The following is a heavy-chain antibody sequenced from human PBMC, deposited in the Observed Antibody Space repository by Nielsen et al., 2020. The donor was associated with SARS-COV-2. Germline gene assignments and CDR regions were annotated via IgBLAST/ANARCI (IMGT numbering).Heavy chain of an antibody. CDR3: ARGGYYGSGSSYYYYYYYMDV. J-gene: IGHJ6*03. V-gene: IGHV1-2*04. CDR2: INPNSGGT. D-gene: IGHD3-10*01. Sequence: ASVKVSCKASGYTFTGYYMHWVRQAPGQGLEWMGWINPNSGGTNYAQKFQGWVTMTRDTSISTAYMELSRLRSDDTAVYYCARGGYYGSGSSYYYYYYYMDVWGKGTTVTVSS. CDR1: GYTFTGYY.